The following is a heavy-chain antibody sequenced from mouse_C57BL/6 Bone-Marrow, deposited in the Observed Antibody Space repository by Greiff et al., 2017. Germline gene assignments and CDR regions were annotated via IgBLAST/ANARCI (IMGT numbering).Heavy chain of an antibody. Sequence: VQLQQPGAELVRPGASVTLSCKASGYTFTDYEMHWVKQTPGQGLEWIGAIDPETGGTAYNQKFKGKATLTADKSSSTAYMELRSLTSEDSAVYYCARSIRSFSYCCQGPALSVSS. J-gene: IGHJ2*01. CDR2: IDPETGGT. V-gene: IGHV1-15*01. CDR1: GYTFTDYE. D-gene: IGHD2-3*01. CDR3: ARSIRSFSY.